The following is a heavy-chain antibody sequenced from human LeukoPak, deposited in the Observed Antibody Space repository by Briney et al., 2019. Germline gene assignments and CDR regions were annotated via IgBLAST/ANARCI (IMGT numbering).Heavy chain of an antibody. Sequence: LSLTCAVYGGSFSGYYWSWIRQAPGKGLEWISYISRSSSYTYYADSVKGRFTISRDNAKNSLYLQMNSLRVEDTAVYYCARTFGIAVAGPGDYWGQGTLVTVSS. D-gene: IGHD6-19*01. V-gene: IGHV3-11*06. CDR3: ARTFGIAVAGPGDY. J-gene: IGHJ4*02. CDR2: ISRSSSYT. CDR1: GGSFSGYY.